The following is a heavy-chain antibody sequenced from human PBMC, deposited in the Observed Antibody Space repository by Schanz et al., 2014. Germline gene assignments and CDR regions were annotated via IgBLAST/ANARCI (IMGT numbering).Heavy chain of an antibody. Sequence: VQLVESGGGLVQPGGSLRLSCAASGITFSRHAMSWVRQAPGKGLEWVAVTSYDGSQKYYTDSVKGRFTVSRDNSKNTLYLQLNSLRAEDTAVYYCARDDKRYFDWLSTFDLWGQGTMVAVSS. CDR1: GITFSRHA. V-gene: IGHV3-30*04. CDR3: ARDDKRYFDWLSTFDL. J-gene: IGHJ3*01. CDR2: TSYDGSQK. D-gene: IGHD3-9*01.